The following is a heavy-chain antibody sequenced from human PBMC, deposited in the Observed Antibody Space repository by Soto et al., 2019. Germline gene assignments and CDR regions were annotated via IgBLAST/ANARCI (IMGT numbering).Heavy chain of an antibody. CDR1: GGSISSGDYY. V-gene: IGHV4-30-4*01. J-gene: IGHJ6*03. CDR3: ARTTTTVTHYYYYMDV. Sequence: PSETLSLTCPVSGGSISSGDYYWSWIRQPPGKGLEWIGYINNSGSTYYNPSLKSRVTISVDTSKNQFSLKLSSVTAEDTALYYCARTTTTVTHYYYYMDVWGKGTTVTVSS. CDR2: INNSGST. D-gene: IGHD4-4*01.